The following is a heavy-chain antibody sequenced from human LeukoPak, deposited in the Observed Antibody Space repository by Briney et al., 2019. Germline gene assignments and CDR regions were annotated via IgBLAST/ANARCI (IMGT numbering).Heavy chain of an antibody. V-gene: IGHV4-34*01. CDR1: GGSFSGYY. CDR2: INHSGST. CDR3: ARGPSPDY. Sequence: SETLSLTCAVYGGSFSGYYWSWIRQPPGKGLEWIGEINHSGSTNYNPSLKSRVTISVDTSKNQFSLKLSSVTAADTAVYYCARGPSPDYWGQETLVTVSS. J-gene: IGHJ4*02.